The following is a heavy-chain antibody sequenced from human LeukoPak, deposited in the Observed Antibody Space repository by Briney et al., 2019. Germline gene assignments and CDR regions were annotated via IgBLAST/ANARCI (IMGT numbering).Heavy chain of an antibody. CDR3: ARNDGDFRQY. V-gene: IGHV3-7*01. D-gene: IGHD4-17*01. CDR1: GFTFSNYW. J-gene: IGHJ4*02. Sequence: GGSLRLSCPASGFTFSNYWMSWVRQAPGKGLEWVANIKQGGSEKYYVDSVKGRFTISRDNAKNSLYLQMNSLRAEDTAVYYCARNDGDFRQYWGQGTLVTVSS. CDR2: IKQGGSEK.